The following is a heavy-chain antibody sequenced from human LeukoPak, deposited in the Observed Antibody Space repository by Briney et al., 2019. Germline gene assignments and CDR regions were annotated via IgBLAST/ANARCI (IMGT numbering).Heavy chain of an antibody. CDR3: ARQDDSYRDYGSYSYPGLNV. V-gene: IGHV4-59*08. CDR1: GGSISGYY. CDR2: LHHSEGT. Sequence: PSETLSLTCTVSGGSISGYYWNWIRQTPGGGLEWIGNLHHSEGTTYNPYLKSRVTISLDTSRNLLSLKLRSVTAADTAVYYCARQDDSYRDYGSYSYPGLNVWGQGTTVTVS. D-gene: IGHD4-17*01. J-gene: IGHJ6*02.